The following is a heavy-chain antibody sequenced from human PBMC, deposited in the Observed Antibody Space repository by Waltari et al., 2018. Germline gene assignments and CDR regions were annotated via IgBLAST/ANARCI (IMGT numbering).Heavy chain of an antibody. J-gene: IGHJ3*02. D-gene: IGHD5-12*01. CDR2: IIPIFGTA. CDR3: ARDRGDGYNYEDNFGAFDI. CDR1: GGTFSSYA. Sequence: QVQLVQSGAEVKKPGSSVKVSCKASGGTFSSYAISWVRQAPGQGLEWMGGIIPIFGTANYAQKFQGRVTITTDESTSTAYMELSSLRSEDTAVYYCARDRGDGYNYEDNFGAFDIWGQGTMVTVSS. V-gene: IGHV1-69*05.